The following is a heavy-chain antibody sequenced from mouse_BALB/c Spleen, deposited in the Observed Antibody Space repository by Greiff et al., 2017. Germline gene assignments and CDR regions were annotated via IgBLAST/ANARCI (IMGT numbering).Heavy chain of an antibody. CDR3: ARTPPYYYGSRGFAY. D-gene: IGHD1-1*01. CDR2: ISDGGSYT. Sequence: EVHLVESGGGLVKPGGSLKLSCAASGFTFSDYYMYWVRQTPEKRLEWVATISDGGSYTYYPDSVKGRFTISRDNAKNNLYLQMSSLKSEDTAMYYCARTPPYYYGSRGFAYWGQGTLVTVSA. V-gene: IGHV5-4*02. J-gene: IGHJ3*01. CDR1: GFTFSDYY.